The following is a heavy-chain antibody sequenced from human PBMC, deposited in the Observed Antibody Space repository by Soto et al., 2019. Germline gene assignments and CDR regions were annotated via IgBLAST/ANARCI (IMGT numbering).Heavy chain of an antibody. D-gene: IGHD6-13*01. V-gene: IGHV1-69*01. CDR3: ARASSHGSSWYFWFDP. Sequence: QVQLVQSGAEVRKPGSSVKVSCKASGGTFSRYAINWVRQAPGQGLEWMGVIIPMFGTTNYAQKFKGRVTITADESTSTVYMDLNTLRSEDAAVYYCARASSHGSSWYFWFDPWGQGTLVTVSS. CDR2: IIPMFGTT. J-gene: IGHJ5*01. CDR1: GGTFSRYA.